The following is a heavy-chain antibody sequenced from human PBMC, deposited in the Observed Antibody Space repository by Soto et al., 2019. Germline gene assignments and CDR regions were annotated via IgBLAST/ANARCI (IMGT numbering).Heavy chain of an antibody. CDR3: ARGLRFLEWLSPYYYYLDV. J-gene: IGHJ6*03. D-gene: IGHD3-3*01. CDR1: GGSFSGYY. Sequence: SETLSLTCAVYGGSFSGYYWSWIRQPPGKGLEWIGEINHSGSTNYNPSLKSRVTISVDTSKNQFSLKLSSVTAADTAVYYCARGLRFLEWLSPYYYYLDVWGKGTTVTVSS. CDR2: INHSGST. V-gene: IGHV4-34*01.